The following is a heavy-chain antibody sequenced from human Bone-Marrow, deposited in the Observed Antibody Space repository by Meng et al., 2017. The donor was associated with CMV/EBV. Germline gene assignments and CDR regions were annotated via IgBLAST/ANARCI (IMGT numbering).Heavy chain of an antibody. CDR2: INPNSGGT. D-gene: IGHD1-7*01. Sequence: ASVKVSCKASGYTFTAYYMHWVRQAPGQGLEWMGWINPNSGGTHYAQRFQGRVSMTRGTSISTAYMELSGLRSDDTAVDYCARKGPKILRTTNGFYYYGMDVWGQGTTVTVSS. J-gene: IGHJ6*02. V-gene: IGHV1-2*02. CDR1: GYTFTAYY. CDR3: ARKGPKILRTTNGFYYYGMDV.